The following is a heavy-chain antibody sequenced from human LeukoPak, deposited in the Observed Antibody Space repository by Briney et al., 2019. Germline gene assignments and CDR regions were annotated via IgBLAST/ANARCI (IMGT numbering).Heavy chain of an antibody. V-gene: IGHV1-46*01. CDR1: GYTFTSWF. J-gene: IGHJ4*02. Sequence: ASVKVSCKPSGYTFTSWFMHWVRQAPGQGLEWMGLIKPRDGGTIYAEKFQGRVTLTGDTATSTFYMELSSLRSEDTAAYFRVRGDSGSYSYWGQGTLVTASS. CDR2: IKPRDGGT. D-gene: IGHD1-26*01. CDR3: VRGDSGSYSY.